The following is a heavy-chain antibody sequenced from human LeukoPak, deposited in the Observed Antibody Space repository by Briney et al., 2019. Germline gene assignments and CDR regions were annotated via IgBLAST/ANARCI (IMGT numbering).Heavy chain of an antibody. CDR2: IIPIFGTA. CDR3: ARSGSPGYISGWSWFDP. V-gene: IGHV1-69*13. D-gene: IGHD6-13*01. CDR1: GGTFSSYA. J-gene: IGHJ5*02. Sequence: SVKVSCKASGGTFSSYAISWVRQAPGQGLEWMGGIIPIFGTANYAQKFQGRVTITADESTSTAYMELSSLRSEDTAVYYCARSGSPGYISGWSWFDPWGQGTLVTVSS.